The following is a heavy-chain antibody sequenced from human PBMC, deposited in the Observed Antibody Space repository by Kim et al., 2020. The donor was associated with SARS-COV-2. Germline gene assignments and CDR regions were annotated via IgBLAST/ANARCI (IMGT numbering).Heavy chain of an antibody. CDR3: ARRRIVGGTTIFEI. V-gene: IGHV4-59*08. CDR1: GVALNSYY. Sequence: SETLSLTCSVSGVALNSYYWTWIRQPPGKGLQWIGHIYYSGSTDYNPSLRSRVTIPIDTPNNRFSLNLSSVTAADTAVYSCARRRIVGGTTIFEIWG. D-gene: IGHD1-7*01. J-gene: IGHJ3*02. CDR2: IYYSGST.